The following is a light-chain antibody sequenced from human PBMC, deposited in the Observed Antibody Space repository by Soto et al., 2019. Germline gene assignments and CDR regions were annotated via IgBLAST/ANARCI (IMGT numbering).Light chain of an antibody. J-gene: IGKJ5*01. V-gene: IGKV3-15*01. CDR3: QQYNNWPIT. Sequence: EVVLTQSPATLSVSPGAGATLSCRASQSVNINLAWYQQKPGQAPRLVIYGASTRAPGVPARFSGSGSGTEFTLTISTLQSEDFAVYYCQQYNNWPITFGQGTRLEIK. CDR1: QSVNIN. CDR2: GAS.